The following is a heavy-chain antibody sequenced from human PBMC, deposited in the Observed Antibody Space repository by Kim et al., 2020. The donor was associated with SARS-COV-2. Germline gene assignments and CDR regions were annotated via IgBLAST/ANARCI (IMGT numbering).Heavy chain of an antibody. CDR2: ISSSSSYI. D-gene: IGHD6-19*01. CDR1: GFTFSSHS. V-gene: IGHV3-21*01. J-gene: IGHJ5*02. Sequence: GGSLRLSCAASGFTFSSHSMNWVRQAPGKGLEWVSSISSSSSYIYYADSVKGRFTISRDNAKNSLYLQMNSLRAEDTAVYYCAREGGGSSGWSWFDPWGQGTLVTVSS. CDR3: AREGGGSSGWSWFDP.